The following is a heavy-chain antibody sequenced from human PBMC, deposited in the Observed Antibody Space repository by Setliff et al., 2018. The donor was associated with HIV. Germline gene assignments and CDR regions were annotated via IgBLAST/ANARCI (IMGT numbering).Heavy chain of an antibody. D-gene: IGHD3-16*01. V-gene: IGHV3-48*01. J-gene: IGHJ4*02. CDR1: GFTFSSYS. Sequence: GGSLRLSCAASGFTFSSYSMNLVRQSPGKGLEWVSYISGSGSGVDYADSVKGRFTVSRDNARSSLYLQLNSLRSEDTAVYYCAGDLIWGFDYWGQGTPVTVSS. CDR3: AGDLIWGFDY. CDR2: ISGSGSGV.